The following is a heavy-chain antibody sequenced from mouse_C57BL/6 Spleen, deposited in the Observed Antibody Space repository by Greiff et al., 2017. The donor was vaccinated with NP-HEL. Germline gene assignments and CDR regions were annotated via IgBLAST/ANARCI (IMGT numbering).Heavy chain of an antibody. D-gene: IGHD1-1*01. CDR2: IDPSDGYT. J-gene: IGHJ1*03. CDR3: ASTTVVPYWYFDV. Sequence: VQLQQPGAELVMPGASVKLSCKASGYTFTSCWMYWVMRRPGQGLEWIGEIDPSDGYTNYKQKFKGKFTLTVDKSSSTAYMQLSSLTYENSSVYYCASTTVVPYWYFDVWGTGTTVTVSS. V-gene: IGHV1-69*01. CDR1: GYTFTSCW.